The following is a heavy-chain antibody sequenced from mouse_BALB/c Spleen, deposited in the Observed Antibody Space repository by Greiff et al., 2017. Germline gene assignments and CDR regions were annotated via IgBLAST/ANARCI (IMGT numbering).Heavy chain of an antibody. D-gene: IGHD2-1*01. CDR2: INPYYGST. J-gene: IGHJ4*01. V-gene: IGHV1-39*01. CDR3: ARAGAYGNPHWYAMDY. Sequence: VQLQQTGPELVKPGASVKISCKASGYSFTDYIMLWVKQSHGKSLEWIGNINPYYGSTSYNLKFKGKATLTVDKSSSTAYMQLNSLTSEDSAVYYCARAGAYGNPHWYAMDYWGQGTSVTVSS. CDR1: GYSFTDYI.